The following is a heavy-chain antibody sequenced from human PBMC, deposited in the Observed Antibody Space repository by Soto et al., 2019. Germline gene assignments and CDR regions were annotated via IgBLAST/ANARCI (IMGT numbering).Heavy chain of an antibody. J-gene: IGHJ6*02. CDR1: GYTFTSYA. CDR3: ARGSITIFGVDLNYYGMDV. CDR2: INAGNGNT. D-gene: IGHD3-3*01. V-gene: IGHV1-3*01. Sequence: GASVKVSCKASGYTFTSYAMHWVRQAPGQRLEWMGWINAGNGNTKYSQKFQGRVTITRDTSASTAYMELNSLRAEDTAVYYCARGSITIFGVDLNYYGMDVWGQGTTVTVSS.